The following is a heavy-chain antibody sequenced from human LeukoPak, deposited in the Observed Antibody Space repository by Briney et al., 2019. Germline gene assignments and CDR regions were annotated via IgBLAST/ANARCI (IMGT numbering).Heavy chain of an antibody. CDR1: GYTFTGYY. CDR2: INPNSGGT. CDR3: ARDQARAVVPAAIHGFDP. Sequence: ASVKVSCKASGYTFTGYYMHWVRQAPGQGLEWMGWINPNSGGTNYARKFQGRVTMTRDTSISTAYMELSRLRSDDTAVYYCARDQARAVVPAAIHGFDPWGQGTLVTVSS. J-gene: IGHJ5*02. D-gene: IGHD2-2*01. V-gene: IGHV1-2*02.